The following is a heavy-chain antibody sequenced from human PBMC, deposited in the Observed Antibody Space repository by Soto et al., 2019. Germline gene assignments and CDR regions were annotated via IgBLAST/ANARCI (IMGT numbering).Heavy chain of an antibody. J-gene: IGHJ6*03. Sequence: EVQLAESGGGLAQTGGSLRLPCAASGFTLSGYAMDWVRQAPGKGLEYVSGISSNGVGTYYANSVQGRFTISRDNSKNTVYLQMGSLRPEDMSVYYCARRARPDFYYMDVWGKGTTVTVSS. V-gene: IGHV3-64*01. CDR2: ISSNGVGT. D-gene: IGHD6-6*01. CDR1: GFTLSGYA. CDR3: ARRARPDFYYMDV.